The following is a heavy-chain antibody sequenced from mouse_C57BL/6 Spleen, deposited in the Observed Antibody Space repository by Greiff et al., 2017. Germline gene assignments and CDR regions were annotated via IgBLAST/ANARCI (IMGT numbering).Heavy chain of an antibody. CDR2: INPNNGGT. CDR3: AIDGYLYYFDY. CDR1: GYTFTDYN. D-gene: IGHD2-3*01. J-gene: IGHJ2*01. Sequence: EVQLQQSGPELVKPGASVKMSCKASGYTFTDYNMHWVKQSHGKSLEWIGYINPNNGGTSYNQKFKGKATLTVNKSSSTAYIDLRSLTSEDSAVYYCAIDGYLYYFDYWGQGTTLTVSS. V-gene: IGHV1-22*01.